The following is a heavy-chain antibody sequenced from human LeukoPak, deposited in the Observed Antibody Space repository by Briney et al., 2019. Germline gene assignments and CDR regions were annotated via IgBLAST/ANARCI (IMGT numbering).Heavy chain of an antibody. Sequence: ASETLSLTCTVSGGSISSYYWSWIRQPPGKGLEWIGYIYYSGSTNYNPSLKSRVTISVDTSKNQFSLKLSSVTAADTAVYYCARERGDSSGSFDYWGQGTLVTASS. D-gene: IGHD3-22*01. CDR1: GGSISSYY. J-gene: IGHJ4*02. V-gene: IGHV4-59*01. CDR2: IYYSGST. CDR3: ARERGDSSGSFDY.